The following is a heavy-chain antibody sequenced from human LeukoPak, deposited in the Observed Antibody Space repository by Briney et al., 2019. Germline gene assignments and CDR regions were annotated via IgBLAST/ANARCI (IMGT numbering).Heavy chain of an antibody. J-gene: IGHJ4*02. Sequence: GGSLRLSCAASGFTFSSYGMHWVRQAPGKGLEWVAVIWYDGSNKYCADSVKGRFTISRDNSKNTLYLQMNSLRVEDTAVYYCARDFAGDRDYWGQGTLVTVSS. D-gene: IGHD4-17*01. CDR1: GFTFSSYG. V-gene: IGHV3-33*01. CDR2: IWYDGSNK. CDR3: ARDFAGDRDY.